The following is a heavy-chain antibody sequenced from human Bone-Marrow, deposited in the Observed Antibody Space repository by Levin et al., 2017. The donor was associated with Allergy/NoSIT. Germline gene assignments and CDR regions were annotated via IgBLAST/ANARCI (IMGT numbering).Heavy chain of an antibody. J-gene: IGHJ4*02. V-gene: IGHV1-8*01. CDR1: GYTFTNYD. Sequence: GESLKISCKASGYTFTNYDINWVRQAPGQGLEWMGWMYPNSGSTGYAQKFQGRVSMTRDTSINTAYMELTSLTSEDTAVYYCSRGPGGSGLVGDYWGQGTRVTVSS. D-gene: IGHD3-22*01. CDR3: SRGPGGSGLVGDY. CDR2: MYPNSGST.